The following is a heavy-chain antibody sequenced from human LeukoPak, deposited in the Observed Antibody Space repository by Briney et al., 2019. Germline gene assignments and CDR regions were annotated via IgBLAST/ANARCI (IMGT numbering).Heavy chain of an antibody. Sequence: PGRSLRLSCAASGFTFDDYAMHWVRQAPGKGLEWVSGISWNSGSIGYEDSVKGRFTISRDNAKNSLYLQMNSLRAEDTALYYCAKDLYYDFWSGYLFDYWGQGTLVTVSS. CDR3: AKDLYYDFWSGYLFDY. CDR1: GFTFDDYA. J-gene: IGHJ4*02. D-gene: IGHD3-3*01. V-gene: IGHV3-9*01. CDR2: ISWNSGSI.